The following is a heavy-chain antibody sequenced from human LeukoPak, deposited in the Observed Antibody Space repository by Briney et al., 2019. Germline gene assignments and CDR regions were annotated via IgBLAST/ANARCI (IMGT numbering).Heavy chain of an antibody. CDR2: INPNSGGT. CDR3: AREAYIMKDY. V-gene: IGHV1-2*02. D-gene: IGHD3-16*01. Sequence: ASVKVSCKASGYSFTGYYMHWVRQVPGQGLDWMGWINPNSGGTNYAQKFQGRVTMTRDTSISTAYMELSRLRSDDTAVYYCAREAYIMKDYWGQGTLVTVSS. CDR1: GYSFTGYY. J-gene: IGHJ4*02.